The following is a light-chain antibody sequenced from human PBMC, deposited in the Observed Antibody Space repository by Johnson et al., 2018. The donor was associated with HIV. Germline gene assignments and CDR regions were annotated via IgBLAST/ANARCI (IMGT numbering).Light chain of an antibody. CDR2: EDN. Sequence: QSVLTQPPSVSAAPGQKVTISCSGSSSNIGNNYVSWYQQLPGTAPKLLIYEDNKRPSGIPDRFSGSKSGTSATLGITGLQTGDEADYYCGTWDSSLSAYVVGTGTRVTV. CDR1: SSNIGNNY. J-gene: IGLJ1*01. CDR3: GTWDSSLSAYV. V-gene: IGLV1-51*02.